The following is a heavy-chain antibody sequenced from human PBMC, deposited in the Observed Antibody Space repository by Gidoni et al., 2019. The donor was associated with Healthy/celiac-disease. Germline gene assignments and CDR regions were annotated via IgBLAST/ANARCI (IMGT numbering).Heavy chain of an antibody. Sequence: IANIKQDGSEKYYVDSVKGRFTISRDNAKNSLYLQMNSLRAEDTAVYYCARDLEDTAIVDAFDIWGQGTMVTVSS. D-gene: IGHD5-18*01. CDR3: ARDLEDTAIVDAFDI. CDR2: IKQDGSEK. J-gene: IGHJ3*02. V-gene: IGHV3-7*01.